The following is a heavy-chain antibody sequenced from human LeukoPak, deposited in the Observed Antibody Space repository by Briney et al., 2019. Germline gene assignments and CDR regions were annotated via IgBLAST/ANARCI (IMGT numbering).Heavy chain of an antibody. CDR3: ARVLVGIAATLGPRWFDP. CDR1: GYTFTSYD. V-gene: IGHV1-8*03. D-gene: IGHD6-13*01. Sequence: EASVKVSCKASGYTFTSYDINWVRQATGQGLEWMGWMNPNSGNTGYAQKFQGRVTITRNTSISTAYMELSSLRSEDTAVYYCARVLVGIAATLGPRWFDPWGQGTLVTVSS. J-gene: IGHJ5*02. CDR2: MNPNSGNT.